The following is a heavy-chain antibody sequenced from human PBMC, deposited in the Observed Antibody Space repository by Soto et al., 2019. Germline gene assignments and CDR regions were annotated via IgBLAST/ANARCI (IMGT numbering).Heavy chain of an antibody. D-gene: IGHD3-16*02. CDR2: IYTSGTT. Sequence: SETLSLTCNVSGGSISSYSWTWIRQPAGKGLEWIGRIYTSGTTNYNPSLKSRVTMSVDTSKNQFSLKLSSATAADTAVYYCARESGSYRSFDYWGQGTLVTVSS. J-gene: IGHJ4*02. V-gene: IGHV4-4*07. CDR3: ARESGSYRSFDY. CDR1: GGSISSYS.